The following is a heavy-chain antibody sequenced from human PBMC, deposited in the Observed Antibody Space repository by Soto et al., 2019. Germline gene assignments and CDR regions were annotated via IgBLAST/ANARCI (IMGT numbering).Heavy chain of an antibody. Sequence: EVQLVESGGGLVQPGGSLRLSCAASGFTFSGYGMSWVPQAPGKGQEWVANIKQEGSEKYYVNSVKGRFTISRDNAKNSLYLQINSLRAEDTAVYYCASSSPGSDYWGQGTLVTVSS. CDR2: IKQEGSEK. J-gene: IGHJ4*02. CDR3: ASSSPGSDY. V-gene: IGHV3-7*01. CDR1: GFTFSGYG.